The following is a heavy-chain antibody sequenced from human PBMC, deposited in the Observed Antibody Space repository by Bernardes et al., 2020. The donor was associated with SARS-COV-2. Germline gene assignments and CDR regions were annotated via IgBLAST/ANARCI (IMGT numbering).Heavy chain of an antibody. Sequence: GGSLRLSCAASGFTFSSYAMSWVRQAPGKGLEWVSAISGSGGSTYYADSVKGRFTISRDNSKNTLYLQMNSLRAEDTAVYYCAKAARTTVTYYYYYGMDVWGQGTTVTVSS. CDR1: GFTFSSYA. D-gene: IGHD4-4*01. J-gene: IGHJ6*02. CDR3: AKAARTTVTYYYYYGMDV. V-gene: IGHV3-23*01. CDR2: ISGSGGST.